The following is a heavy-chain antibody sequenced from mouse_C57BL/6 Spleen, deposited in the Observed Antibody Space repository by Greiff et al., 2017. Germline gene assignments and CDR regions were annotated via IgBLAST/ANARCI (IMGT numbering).Heavy chain of an antibody. CDR1: GYAFSSSW. V-gene: IGHV1-82*01. CDR2: IYPGDGDT. J-gene: IGHJ4*01. D-gene: IGHD6-1*01. Sequence: VQLQQSGPELVKPGASVKISCKASGYAFSSSWMNWVKQRPGKGLEWIGRIYPGDGDTNYNGKFKGKATLTADKSSSTAYMQLSSLTSEDSAVYFCAREGPLPSLSMDYWGQGTSGTVSS. CDR3: AREGPLPSLSMDY.